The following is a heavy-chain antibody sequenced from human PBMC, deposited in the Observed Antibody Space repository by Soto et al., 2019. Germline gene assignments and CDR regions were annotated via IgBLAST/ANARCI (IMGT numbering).Heavy chain of an antibody. CDR3: AREGGGNPIGAMDV. D-gene: IGHD2-15*01. V-gene: IGHV3-53*01. CDR1: GFTVSSNY. Sequence: PGGSLRLSCAASGFTVSSNYMSWVRQAPGKGLEWVSVIYSGGSTYYADSVKGRFTISRDNSKNTLYLQMNSLRAEDTAVYYCAREGGGNPIGAMDVWGQGTTVTVSS. J-gene: IGHJ6*02. CDR2: IYSGGST.